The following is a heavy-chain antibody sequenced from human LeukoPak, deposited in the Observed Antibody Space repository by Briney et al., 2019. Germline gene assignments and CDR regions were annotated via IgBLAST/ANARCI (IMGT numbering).Heavy chain of an antibody. CDR2: INPNSGGT. Sequence: ASVKVSCKASGYTFTGYYMHWVRQAPGQGLEWMGWINPNSGGTNYAQKFQGRVTMTRDTSISTAYMELSRLRSDDTAVYYCARVSDSSGYGYNHQYYFGYWGQGTLVTVSS. CDR3: ARVSDSSGYGYNHQYYFGY. J-gene: IGHJ4*02. CDR1: GYTFTGYY. V-gene: IGHV1-2*02. D-gene: IGHD3-22*01.